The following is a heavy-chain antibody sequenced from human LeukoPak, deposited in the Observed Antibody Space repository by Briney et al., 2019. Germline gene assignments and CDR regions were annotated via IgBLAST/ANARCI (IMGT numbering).Heavy chain of an antibody. J-gene: IGHJ4*02. V-gene: IGHV1-24*01. CDR1: GYTLTELS. CDR2: LDPEDGET. D-gene: IGHD3-10*01. Sequence: GASVKVSCKVSGYTLTELSMHWVRQAPGKGLEWMGGLDPEDGETIYAQKFQGRVTMTEDTSTDTAYMELSSLRSEDTAVYYCATPSYITMVRGVISLDYWGQGTLVTVSS. CDR3: ATPSYITMVRGVISLDY.